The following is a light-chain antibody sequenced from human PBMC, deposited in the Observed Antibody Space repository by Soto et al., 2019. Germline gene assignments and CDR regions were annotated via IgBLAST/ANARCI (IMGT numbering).Light chain of an antibody. CDR3: QQYDIRPRT. J-gene: IGKJ1*01. V-gene: IGKV3D-15*01. CDR1: QSISSN. CDR2: GAS. Sequence: EMVMTQSPATLSVSPGETATLSCRASQSISSNLAWYQQKPGQAPRLLMYGASTRATGIPARFSGSGSGTEFTLTISGLLSYDSDVYYWQQYDIRPRTFGQGTKVETK.